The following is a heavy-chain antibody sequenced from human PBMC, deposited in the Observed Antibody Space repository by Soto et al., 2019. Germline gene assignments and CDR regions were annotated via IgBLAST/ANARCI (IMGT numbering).Heavy chain of an antibody. V-gene: IGHV1-69*13. CDR2: IIPIFGTA. D-gene: IGHD5-18*01. Sequence: ASVKVSFKASGGTFSSYAISWVRQAPGQGLEWMGGIIPIFGTANYAQKFQGRVTITADESTSTAYMELSSLRSEDTAVYYCARDSGPQLWPYDAFDIWGQGTMVTVSS. CDR3: ARDSGPQLWPYDAFDI. J-gene: IGHJ3*02. CDR1: GGTFSSYA.